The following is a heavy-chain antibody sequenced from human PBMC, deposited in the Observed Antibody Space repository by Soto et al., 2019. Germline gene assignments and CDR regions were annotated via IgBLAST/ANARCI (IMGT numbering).Heavy chain of an antibody. Sequence: PGGSLRLSCAASGFTFSNYAMSWVRQAPGKGLEWVSAISDSGGSTYYADSVKGRFTISRDNSKNTLYLQMNSLRAEDTAVYYCAKDGVDCSSTSCYFVYWGQGTLVTVSS. CDR1: GFTFSNYA. D-gene: IGHD2-2*01. J-gene: IGHJ4*02. V-gene: IGHV3-23*01. CDR2: ISDSGGST. CDR3: AKDGVDCSSTSCYFVY.